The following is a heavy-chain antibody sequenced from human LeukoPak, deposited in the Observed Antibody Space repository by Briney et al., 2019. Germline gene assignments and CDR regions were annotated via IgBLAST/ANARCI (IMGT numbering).Heavy chain of an antibody. CDR1: GFTLDSYW. Sequence: GGSLRLSCAASGFTLDSYWMTWVRQAPGTGLESVAHIRKAGSRESYVDSVKGRFTVSRDNAKNSLYLQMNRLRAEDTAVYFCAKRSVVIRVILVGFHKEAYYFDSWGQGALVTVSS. V-gene: IGHV3-7*03. CDR3: AKRSVVIRVILVGFHKEAYYFDS. D-gene: IGHD3-22*01. CDR2: IRKAGSRE. J-gene: IGHJ4*02.